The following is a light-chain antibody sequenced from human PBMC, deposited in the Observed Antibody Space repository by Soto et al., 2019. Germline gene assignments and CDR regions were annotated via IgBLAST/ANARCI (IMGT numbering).Light chain of an antibody. V-gene: IGLV2-23*02. CDR2: EVD. Sequence: QSALTQPASVSGSPGQSITISCTGTSSDVGNYNLVSWYQQHPGRAPKLMIYEVDSRPSGVSSRFSGSKSGNTASLTISWLQAEDEADYYCSSYAGISEVFGTGTKVTVL. CDR1: SSDVGNYNL. CDR3: SSYAGISEV. J-gene: IGLJ1*01.